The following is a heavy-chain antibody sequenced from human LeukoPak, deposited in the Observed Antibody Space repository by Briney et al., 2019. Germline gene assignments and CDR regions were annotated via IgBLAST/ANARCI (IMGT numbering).Heavy chain of an antibody. J-gene: IGHJ6*03. D-gene: IGHD3-10*01. Sequence: SETLPLTRTVSGGSISSYYWSWIRQPPGKGLEWIGYIYYSGSTNYNPSLKSRVTISVDTSKNQFSLKLSSVIAADTAVYYCARRRFGELISKGYYYNYMDVWGKETTVTVSS. CDR3: ARRRFGELISKGYYYNYMDV. CDR2: IYYSGST. CDR1: GGSISSYY. V-gene: IGHV4-59*08.